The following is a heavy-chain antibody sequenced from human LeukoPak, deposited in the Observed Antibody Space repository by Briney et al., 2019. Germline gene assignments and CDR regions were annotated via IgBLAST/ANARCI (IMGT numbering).Heavy chain of an antibody. D-gene: IGHD3-3*01. CDR2: IYYSGST. CDR1: GFTFSSYA. V-gene: IGHV4-30-4*08. J-gene: IGHJ4*02. Sequence: LRLSCAASGFTFSSYAMSWVRQPPGKGLEWIGYIYYSGSTYYNPSLKSRVTISVDTSKNQFSLKLSSVTAADTAVYYCARLYYDFWSGYHDDYWGQGTLVTVSS. CDR3: ARLYYDFWSGYHDDY.